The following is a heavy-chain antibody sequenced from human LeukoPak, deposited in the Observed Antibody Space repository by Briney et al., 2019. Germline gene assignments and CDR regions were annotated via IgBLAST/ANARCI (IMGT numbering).Heavy chain of an antibody. V-gene: IGHV3-73*01. CDR2: IRSKVDSYAT. J-gene: IGHJ4*02. D-gene: IGHD4-11*01. Sequence: GGSLRLSCPASGFTFSGSAMHWVRQASGKGLEWVGRIRSKVDSYATSYAASVKGRFTISRDGSKNTAYLKMNSLKTEDTAVYYCTNTMTTVTYWGQGTLVTVSS. CDR3: TNTMTTVTY. CDR1: GFTFSGSA.